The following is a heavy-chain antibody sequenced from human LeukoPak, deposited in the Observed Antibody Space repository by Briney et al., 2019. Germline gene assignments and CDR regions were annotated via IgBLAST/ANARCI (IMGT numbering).Heavy chain of an antibody. CDR2: ISWDGGST. V-gene: IGHV3-43D*03. CDR1: GFTFAVYA. J-gene: IGHJ4*02. D-gene: IGHD3-10*01. CDR3: AKGFEGSGRSPLDY. Sequence: GGSLRLSCAASGFTFAVYAIQWVRQAPGKGLECVSFISWDGGSTYYADSVKGRFTISRDNSKNSLYLQMNSLRAEDTAVYYCAKGFEGSGRSPLDYWGQGTLVSVSS.